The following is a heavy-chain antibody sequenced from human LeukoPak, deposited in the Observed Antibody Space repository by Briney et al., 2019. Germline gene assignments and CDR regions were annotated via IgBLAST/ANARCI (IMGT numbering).Heavy chain of an antibody. Sequence: PGGSLRLSCAASGFTFSGFIIHWVRQAPGKGLEWIGRVTSKTNSYATAYAASVKGRFTVSRDDSKKTAYLQMNSLKTEDTAVYYCAAGITLVRGGTFDIWGQGTMVTVSS. V-gene: IGHV3-73*01. J-gene: IGHJ3*02. CDR3: AAGITLVRGGTFDI. CDR2: VTSKTNSYAT. D-gene: IGHD3-10*01. CDR1: GFTFSGFI.